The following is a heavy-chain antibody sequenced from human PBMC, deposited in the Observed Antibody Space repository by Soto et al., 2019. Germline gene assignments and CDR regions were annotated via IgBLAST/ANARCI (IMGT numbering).Heavy chain of an antibody. V-gene: IGHV3-23*01. J-gene: IGHJ3*02. CDR2: ISGSGGTT. CDR3: AKTANGWFSAFDI. Sequence: GGSLRLSCAASGFTVSISYMTWVRQVPGEGQGLRRGLEWVSAISGSGGTTYYADSVKGRFTFSRDNSKNTLYLQMNSLRAEDTAVYYCAKTANGWFSAFDIWGQGTMVTVSS. CDR1: GFTVSISY. D-gene: IGHD6-19*01.